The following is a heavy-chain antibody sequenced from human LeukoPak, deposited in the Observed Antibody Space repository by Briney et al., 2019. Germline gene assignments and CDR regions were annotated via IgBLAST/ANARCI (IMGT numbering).Heavy chain of an antibody. Sequence: TLKLSCKASGGTFSSYAVSRGPQSPGPRLESLGGIVPIFGTANNAQKFQGRVTITTDQSTSTAYMELSRLRSEDTAVYYCGRMIVGPGAFDIWGQGTMVTVSS. CDR3: GRMIVGPGAFDI. CDR1: GGTFSSYA. V-gene: IGHV1-69*05. CDR2: IVPIFGTA. D-gene: IGHD3-22*01. J-gene: IGHJ3*02.